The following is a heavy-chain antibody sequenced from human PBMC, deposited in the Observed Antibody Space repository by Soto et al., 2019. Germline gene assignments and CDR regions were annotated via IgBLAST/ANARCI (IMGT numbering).Heavy chain of an antibody. J-gene: IGHJ6*02. CDR1: GGSISSYY. D-gene: IGHD3-10*01. V-gene: IGHV4-59*08. CDR2: VHHSWGS. CDR3: ARQGFGPLHGLVDG. Sequence: QVQLQESGPGLVKPSETLSLSCTVSGGSISSYYWSWFRQSPGKRMEWIGYVHHSWGSSYNPSLQSRVAISLDTAKSQFSRKVTSVTATDTAVYYCARQGFGPLHGLVDGWGQGTTVTVSS.